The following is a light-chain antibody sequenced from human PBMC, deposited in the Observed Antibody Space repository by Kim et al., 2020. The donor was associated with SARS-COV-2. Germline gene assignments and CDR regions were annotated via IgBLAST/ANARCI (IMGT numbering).Light chain of an antibody. V-gene: IGKV3-20*01. CDR2: DAS. Sequence: TTSYFAGYQQRPGHAPRLLIYDASKRATGVPDRFSGSGSGTQFTLTISRLEPEDFAVYFCLQYDTSRTFGGRTKVDIK. J-gene: IGKJ4*01. CDR3: LQYDTSRT. CDR1: TTSY.